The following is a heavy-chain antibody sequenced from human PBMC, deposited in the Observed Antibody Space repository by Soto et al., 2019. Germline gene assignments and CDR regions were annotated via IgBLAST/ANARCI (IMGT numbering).Heavy chain of an antibody. CDR3: ELEHYYDSSGYYSRGYWFDP. CDR1: GGSISSGGYY. V-gene: IGHV4-31*03. J-gene: IGHJ5*02. D-gene: IGHD3-22*01. Sequence: SETLSLTCTVSGGSISSGGYYWSWIRRHPGKGLEWIGYIYYSGSTYYNPSLKSRVTISVDTSKNQFSLKLSSVTAADTAVYYCELEHYYDSSGYYSRGYWFDPWGQGNLVTVSS. CDR2: IYYSGST.